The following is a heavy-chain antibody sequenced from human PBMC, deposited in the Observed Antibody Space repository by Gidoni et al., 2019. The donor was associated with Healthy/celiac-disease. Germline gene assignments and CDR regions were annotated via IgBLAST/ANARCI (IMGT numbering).Heavy chain of an antibody. D-gene: IGHD2-21*02. Sequence: QVQLQESGPGLVKPSQTLSLTCTVSGGSISRGGYYWSWIRQHPGKGLEWIGYIYYSGSTYYNPSRKSRVTISVDTSKNQFSLKLSSVTAADTAVYYCARGRREYCGGDCYSLPYYYYYGMDVWGQGTIGHRLL. V-gene: IGHV4-31*03. CDR3: ARGRREYCGGDCYSLPYYYYYGMDV. J-gene: IGHJ6*02. CDR2: IYYSGST. CDR1: GGSISRGGYY.